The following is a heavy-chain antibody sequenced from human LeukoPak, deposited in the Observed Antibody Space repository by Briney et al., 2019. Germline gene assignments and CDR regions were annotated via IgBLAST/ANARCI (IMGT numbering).Heavy chain of an antibody. CDR3: AKTLAAVAGAYFDY. D-gene: IGHD6-19*01. V-gene: IGHV3-7*01. CDR2: IKQDGSEK. J-gene: IGHJ4*02. Sequence: PGGSLRLSCAASGFTFSSYWMSWVRQAPGKGLEWVANIKQDGSEKYYVDSVKGRFTISRDNSKNTLYLQMNSLRAEDTAVYYCAKTLAAVAGAYFDYWGQGTLVTVSS. CDR1: GFTFSSYW.